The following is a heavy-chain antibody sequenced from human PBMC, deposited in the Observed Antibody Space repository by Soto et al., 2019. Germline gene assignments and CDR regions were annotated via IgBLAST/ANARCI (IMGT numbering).Heavy chain of an antibody. CDR2: MNPNSGNT. Sequence: QVQLVQSGAEVKKPGASVKVSCRASGYTFTSYDINWVRQATGQGLEWMGWMNPNSGNTVYAQRXQXXXTXXRNTSISTAYMELSSLRSEDTAVYYCARERNWFDSWGQGTLVTVSS. CDR3: ARERNWFDS. CDR1: GYTFTSYD. J-gene: IGHJ5*01. V-gene: IGHV1-8*01.